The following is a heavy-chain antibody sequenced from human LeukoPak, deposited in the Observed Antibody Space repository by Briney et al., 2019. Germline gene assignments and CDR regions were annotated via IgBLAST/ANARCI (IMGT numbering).Heavy chain of an antibody. CDR1: GGTFSSYA. Sequence: ASVKVSCKASGGTFSSYAISWVRQAPGQGLEWMGGIIPIFGTANYAQKFQGRVTITADKSTSTAYMELSSLRSEDTAVYYCASRDHYYDSSGYGYWYFDLWGRGTLVTVSS. CDR2: IIPIFGTA. J-gene: IGHJ2*01. CDR3: ASRDHYYDSSGYGYWYFDL. D-gene: IGHD3-22*01. V-gene: IGHV1-69*06.